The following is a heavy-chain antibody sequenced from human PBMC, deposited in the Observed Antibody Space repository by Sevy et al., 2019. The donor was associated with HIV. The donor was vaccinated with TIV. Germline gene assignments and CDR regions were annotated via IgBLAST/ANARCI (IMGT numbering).Heavy chain of an antibody. CDR3: AKVRALSIPLVVVTAIDY. J-gene: IGHJ4*02. D-gene: IGHD2-21*02. V-gene: IGHV3-23*01. CDR1: GFTFSSYA. Sequence: GGSLRLSCAASGFTFSSYAMSWVRQAPGKGLEWVSVISGSGGSTYYADPLKGRFTISRDNSKNTLYLQMNSLRAEDTAVYYCAKVRALSIPLVVVTAIDYWGQGTLVTVSS. CDR2: ISGSGGST.